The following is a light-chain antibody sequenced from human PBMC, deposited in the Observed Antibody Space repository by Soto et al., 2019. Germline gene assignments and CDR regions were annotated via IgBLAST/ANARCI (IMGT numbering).Light chain of an antibody. CDR1: QSVSSY. Sequence: EIVLTQSPATLSLSPGDRATLSCRASQSVSSYLAWYQQKPGQAPRLLIYDASNRATCIPARFSGSGSGTDFTLTIISLEPDDFACYYCQQRSDWPSTFGGGTKVHIK. J-gene: IGKJ4*01. V-gene: IGKV3-11*01. CDR2: DAS. CDR3: QQRSDWPST.